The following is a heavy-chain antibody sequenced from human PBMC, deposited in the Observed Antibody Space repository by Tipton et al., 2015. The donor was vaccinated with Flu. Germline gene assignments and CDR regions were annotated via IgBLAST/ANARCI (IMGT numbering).Heavy chain of an antibody. D-gene: IGHD1-26*01. V-gene: IGHV4-39*07. CDR1: GGSISSSSYH. CDR3: ATVSSYYFFFDS. J-gene: IGHJ4*02. Sequence: TLSLTCTVSGGSISSSSYHWAWIRQPPGKGLEWIGSIYYTGNTYHTPSLESRVGISADTSKRQFSLKLTSVTAADTAVYYCATVSSYYFFFDSWGQGTLVTVSS. CDR2: IYYTGNT.